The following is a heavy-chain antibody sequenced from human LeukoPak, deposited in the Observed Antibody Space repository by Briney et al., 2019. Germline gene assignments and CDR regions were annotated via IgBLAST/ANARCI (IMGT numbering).Heavy chain of an antibody. Sequence: ASVKVSCKASGFTFTNYGFTWVRQAPGQGLEWMGWISAYNGDTNYAQKLQGRVTMTTDTSTGTAYMELRSLRSDDTAVYYCARIAERQLAYYFDYWGQGTLVTVS. CDR1: GFTFTNYG. V-gene: IGHV1-18*01. CDR2: ISAYNGDT. J-gene: IGHJ4*02. CDR3: ARIAERQLAYYFDY. D-gene: IGHD1-1*01.